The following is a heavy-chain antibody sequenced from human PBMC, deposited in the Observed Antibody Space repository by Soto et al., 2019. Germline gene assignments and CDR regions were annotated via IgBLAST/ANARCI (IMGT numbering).Heavy chain of an antibody. J-gene: IGHJ4*02. Sequence: EVQLVESGGGLVQPGGSLRLSCAASGFTFSSYWMSWVRQAPGKGLEWVANIKQDGSEKYYVDSVKGRFTISRDNAKNSLYLQMNSLRAEDTAVYYCARERITCSSTSCYNSFDYWGQGTLVTVSS. CDR1: GFTFSSYW. D-gene: IGHD2-2*01. CDR2: IKQDGSEK. V-gene: IGHV3-7*01. CDR3: ARERITCSSTSCYNSFDY.